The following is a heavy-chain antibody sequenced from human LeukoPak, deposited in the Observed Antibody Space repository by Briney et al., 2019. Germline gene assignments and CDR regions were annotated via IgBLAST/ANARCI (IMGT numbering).Heavy chain of an antibody. J-gene: IGHJ4*02. Sequence: GGSLRLSCAASGFTFSSYAMHWVRQAPGKGLEWVAVISYDGSNKYYADSVKGRFTISRDNSKNTLYLQMNSLRAEDTAVCYCARGPKDYWGQGTLVTVSS. CDR1: GFTFSSYA. CDR2: ISYDGSNK. V-gene: IGHV3-30-3*01. CDR3: ARGPKDY.